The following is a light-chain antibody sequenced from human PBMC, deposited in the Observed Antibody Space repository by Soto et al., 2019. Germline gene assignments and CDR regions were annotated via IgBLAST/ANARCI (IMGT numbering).Light chain of an antibody. CDR3: QQRSDWRGLT. CDR2: DAS. CDR1: QSVSTY. J-gene: IGKJ4*01. V-gene: IGKV3-11*01. Sequence: EIVLTQSPAPLSLSPGERATLSCRASQSVSTYLNWYQQKPGQAPRLLIYDASNRATGIPARFSGSGSGTDFTLTISSLEPEDFAVYFCQQRSDWRGLTFGGGTKVEIK.